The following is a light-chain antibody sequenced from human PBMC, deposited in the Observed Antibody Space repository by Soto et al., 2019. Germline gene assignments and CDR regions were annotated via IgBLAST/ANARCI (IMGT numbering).Light chain of an antibody. CDR2: GAS. Sequence: VMTQSPATLSLSPGERVTLSCRSSQSVADKLAWFQKKPGQGPRLRVYGASTRATGIPARFSGSGSGTELTLTISSLQSEDFAVYYCQQYNNWPSWTFGQGTKVDIK. CDR1: QSVADK. J-gene: IGKJ1*01. CDR3: QQYNNWPSWT. V-gene: IGKV3-15*01.